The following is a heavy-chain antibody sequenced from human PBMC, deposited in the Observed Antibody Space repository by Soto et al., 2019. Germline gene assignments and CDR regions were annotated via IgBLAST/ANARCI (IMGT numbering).Heavy chain of an antibody. CDR3: ARFDGYSSILYGMDV. D-gene: IGHD6-13*01. Sequence: GASVKVSCKASGGTFSSYTISWVRQAPGQGLEWMGRIIPILGIANYAQKFQGRVTITADKSTSTAYMELSSLRSEDTAVYYCARFDGYSSILYGMDVWGQGTTVTVSS. J-gene: IGHJ6*02. CDR2: IIPILGIA. V-gene: IGHV1-69*02. CDR1: GGTFSSYT.